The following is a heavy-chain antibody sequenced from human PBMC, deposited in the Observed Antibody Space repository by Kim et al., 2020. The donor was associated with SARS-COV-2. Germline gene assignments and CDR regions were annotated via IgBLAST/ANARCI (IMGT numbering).Heavy chain of an antibody. CDR1: GGSISSSNW. V-gene: IGHV4-4*02. Sequence: SETLSLTCAVSGGSISSSNWWSWVRQPPGKGLEWIGEIYHSGSTNYNPSLKSRVTISVDKSKNQFSLKLSSVTAAATAVYYCARELAVAGSDNWFDPWGQGTLVTVSS. CDR3: ARELAVAGSDNWFDP. J-gene: IGHJ5*02. CDR2: IYHSGST. D-gene: IGHD6-19*01.